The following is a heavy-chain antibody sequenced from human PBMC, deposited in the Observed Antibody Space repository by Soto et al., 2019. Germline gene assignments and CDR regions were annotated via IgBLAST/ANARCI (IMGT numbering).Heavy chain of an antibody. CDR3: ARDNDGAQFASSYNDL. J-gene: IGHJ5*02. CDR1: GFTFSNYW. V-gene: IGHV3-74*01. CDR2: IKNDGSGT. D-gene: IGHD6-6*01. Sequence: SGFTFSNYWMHWVRQAPGKGPMWVSRIKNDGSGTYYADSVKGRFTISRDNAKNSVFLQMNSLRAEDTAVYYCARDNDGAQFASSYNDLWGQGILVTVSS.